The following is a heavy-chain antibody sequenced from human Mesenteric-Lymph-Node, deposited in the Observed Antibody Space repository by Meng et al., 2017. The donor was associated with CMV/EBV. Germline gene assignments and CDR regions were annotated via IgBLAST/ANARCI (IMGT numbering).Heavy chain of an antibody. V-gene: IGHV3-13*01. Sequence: GESLKISCAASGFTFSSYDMHWVRQATGKGLEWVSAIGTAGDTYYPGSVKGRFTISSDNAKKSLYLQMNSLRAEDTALYYCAKDPVSYYDSSGFRTFDYWGQGTLVTVSS. CDR2: IGTAGDT. D-gene: IGHD3-22*01. CDR3: AKDPVSYYDSSGFRTFDY. J-gene: IGHJ4*02. CDR1: GFTFSSYD.